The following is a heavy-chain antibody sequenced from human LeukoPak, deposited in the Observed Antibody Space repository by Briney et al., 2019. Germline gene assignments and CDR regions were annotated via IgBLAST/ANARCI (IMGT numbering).Heavy chain of an antibody. Sequence: SETLSLTCTVSGGSISSYYWSWIRQPPGKGLEWIGYIYYSGSTNYNPSLKSRVTISVDTSKNQFPLKLSSVTAADTAVYYCARGIAVAGTRGLRFQHWGQGTLVTVSS. J-gene: IGHJ1*01. CDR3: ARGIAVAGTRGLRFQH. CDR1: GGSISSYY. V-gene: IGHV4-59*01. D-gene: IGHD6-19*01. CDR2: IYYSGST.